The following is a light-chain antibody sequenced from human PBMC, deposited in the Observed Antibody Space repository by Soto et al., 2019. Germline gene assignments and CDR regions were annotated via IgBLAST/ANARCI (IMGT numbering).Light chain of an antibody. CDR2: EVS. CDR1: GSDVGGHNY. J-gene: IGLJ1*01. Sequence: QSALTQPASVSGSPGQSSTFSFTGTGSDVGGHNYVSWYQQHPGKAPRLMIYEVSKRPSGVSNRFSGSKSGNTASLTISGLQAEDEADYYCGSYTSSRTLVFGTGTKVTVL. V-gene: IGLV2-14*01. CDR3: GSYTSSRTLV.